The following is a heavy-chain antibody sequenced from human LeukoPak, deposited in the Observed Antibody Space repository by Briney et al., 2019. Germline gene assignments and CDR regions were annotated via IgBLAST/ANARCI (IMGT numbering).Heavy chain of an antibody. CDR3: ARLGYCSAGSCYSVDY. J-gene: IGHJ4*02. V-gene: IGHV3-48*03. CDR1: GFTFSDYE. CDR2: ISSSGSTI. Sequence: GGSLRLSCAASGFTFSDYEMNWVRQAPGKGLEWVSYISSSGSTIFYADSMKGRFTTSRDNAKNSLYLQMKSLRAEDTAVYYCARLGYCSAGSCYSVDYWGQRTLLTVSS. D-gene: IGHD2-15*01.